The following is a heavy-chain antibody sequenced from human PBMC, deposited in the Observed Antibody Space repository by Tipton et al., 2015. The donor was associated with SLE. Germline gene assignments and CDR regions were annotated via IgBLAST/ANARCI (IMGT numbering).Heavy chain of an antibody. D-gene: IGHD3-16*01. CDR3: AREGWGSYVLDM. J-gene: IGHJ3*02. Sequence: GSLRLSCAASGFTLSDYWMNWVRQTPGKGLEWVSRINSAESLTAYADSVKGRFTVSRDNANNTLYLEINSLTAEDTALYYCAREGWGSYVLDMWGQGTMVTVSS. CDR2: INSAESLT. CDR1: GFTLSDYW. V-gene: IGHV3-74*01.